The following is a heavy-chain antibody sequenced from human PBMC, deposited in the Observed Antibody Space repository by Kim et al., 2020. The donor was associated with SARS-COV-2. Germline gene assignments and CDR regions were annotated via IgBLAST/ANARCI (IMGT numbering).Heavy chain of an antibody. J-gene: IGHJ5*02. CDR2: VNSDGSTT. D-gene: IGHD2-2*01. CDR3: AREKTAAIPTNWFDP. V-gene: IGHV3-74*01. CDR1: GFTFSSYW. Sequence: GGSLRLSCAASGFTFSSYWMHWVRQAPGKGLVWVSRVNSDGSTTSYADSVKGRFTISRDNAKNTLYLQMNSLRAEDTAVYYCAREKTAAIPTNWFDPWGQGTLVTVSA.